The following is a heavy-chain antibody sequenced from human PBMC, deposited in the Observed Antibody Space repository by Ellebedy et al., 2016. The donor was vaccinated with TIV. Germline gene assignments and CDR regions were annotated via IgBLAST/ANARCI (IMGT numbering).Heavy chain of an antibody. CDR3: ANRGKIAVSRY. Sequence: MPGGSLRLSCAVSTGSFNGYYWNWFRQPPGKGLEWIGEIHHSGSTNYNPSLKSRVTLSIDTSKKQFSLNVTSVTAADTAVYYCANRGKIAVSRYWGQGVLVTVSS. CDR1: TGSFNGYY. J-gene: IGHJ4*02. V-gene: IGHV4-34*01. D-gene: IGHD5/OR15-5a*01. CDR2: IHHSGST.